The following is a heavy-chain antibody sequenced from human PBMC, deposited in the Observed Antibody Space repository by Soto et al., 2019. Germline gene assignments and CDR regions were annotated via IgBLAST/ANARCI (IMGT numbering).Heavy chain of an antibody. J-gene: IGHJ6*02. CDR2: ISGSGGST. CDR3: AKRYCTNGVCYSPYYYYYGMDV. CDR1: GFTFSSYA. D-gene: IGHD2-8*01. V-gene: IGHV3-23*01. Sequence: LRLSCAASGFTFSSYAMSWVRQAPGKGLEWVSAISGSGGSTYYADSVKGRFTISRDNSKNTLYLQMNSLRAEDTAVYYCAKRYCTNGVCYSPYYYYYGMDVWGQGTTVTVS.